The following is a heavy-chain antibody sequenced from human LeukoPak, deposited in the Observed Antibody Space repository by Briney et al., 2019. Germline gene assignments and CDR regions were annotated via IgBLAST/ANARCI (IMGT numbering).Heavy chain of an antibody. CDR3: ARDMTSVATPYFDS. V-gene: IGHV1-2*02. Sequence: ASVKVSCKASGYTFTHYFIHWIRQAPGQGLEWMGWINPNSGGTKYAQKFQGRIIVTRDTSITTAYMEVSRLISDDTAIYYCARDMTSVATPYFDSWGHGTLVTVSS. D-gene: IGHD4-17*01. CDR1: GYTFTHYF. CDR2: INPNSGGT. J-gene: IGHJ4*01.